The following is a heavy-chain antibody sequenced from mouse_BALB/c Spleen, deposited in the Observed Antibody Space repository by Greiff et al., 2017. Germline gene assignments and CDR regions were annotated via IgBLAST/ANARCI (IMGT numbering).Heavy chain of an antibody. CDR2: ISSGGSYT. CDR1: GFTFSSYG. J-gene: IGHJ4*01. CDR3: ARQAGGRVDY. D-gene: IGHD3-3*01. Sequence: EVQVVESGGDLVKPGGSLKLSCAASGFTFSSYGMSWVRQTPDKRLEWVATISSGGSYTYYPDSVKGRFTISRDNAKNTLYLQMSSLKSEDTAMYYCARQAGGRVDYWGQGTSVTVSS. V-gene: IGHV5-6*01.